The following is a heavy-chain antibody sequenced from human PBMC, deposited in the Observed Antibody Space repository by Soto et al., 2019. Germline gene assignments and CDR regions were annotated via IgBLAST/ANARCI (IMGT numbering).Heavy chain of an antibody. CDR1: GFTFSSYS. CDR3: ARETVPATYMDV. J-gene: IGHJ6*03. CDR2: ISSSSSTT. Sequence: GGSLRLSCAASGFTFSSYSMNWVRQAPGKGLEWVSYISSSSSTTYYADSVKGRFTISRDNAKNSLYLQMNSLRAEDTAVYYCARETVPATYMDVWGKGTTVTVSS. D-gene: IGHD2-2*01. V-gene: IGHV3-48*01.